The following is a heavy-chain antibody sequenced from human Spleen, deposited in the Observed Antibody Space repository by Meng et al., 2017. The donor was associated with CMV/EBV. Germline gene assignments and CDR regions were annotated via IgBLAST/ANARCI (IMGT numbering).Heavy chain of an antibody. D-gene: IGHD4-17*01. Sequence: GESLKISCAASGFTFSDYYMSWIRQPPGKGLEWLSYISSSGTTIHYADSVNGRFTISRDIAKNSLYLHMNSLRAEDTAVYYCARAPGAPYFYGMDVWGQGTTVTVSS. CDR2: ISSSGTTI. J-gene: IGHJ6*02. CDR1: GFTFSDYY. CDR3: ARAPGAPYFYGMDV. V-gene: IGHV3-11*01.